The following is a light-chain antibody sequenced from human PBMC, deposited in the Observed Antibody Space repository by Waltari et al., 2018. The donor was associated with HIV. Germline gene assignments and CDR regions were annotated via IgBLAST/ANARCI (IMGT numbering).Light chain of an antibody. CDR3: QQYGSSPCT. CDR2: GAS. V-gene: IGKV3-20*01. Sequence: EIVLTQSPGTLSLSPGERATLSCRDSQSVSSSYLAWYQQKPGQAPRLLIYGASSRATGIPDRFSGSGSGTDFTLTISRLEPEDFAVYYCQQYGSSPCTFGGGTKVEIK. J-gene: IGKJ4*01. CDR1: QSVSSSY.